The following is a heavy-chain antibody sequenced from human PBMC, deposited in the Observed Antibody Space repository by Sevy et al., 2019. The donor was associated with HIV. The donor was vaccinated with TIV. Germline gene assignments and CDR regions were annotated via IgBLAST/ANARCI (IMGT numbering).Heavy chain of an antibody. CDR1: GFSLSSNW. CDR2: IKQDGSEK. V-gene: IGHV3-7*03. D-gene: IGHD6-13*01. Sequence: GGSLRLSCAASGFSLSSNWMSWVRQAPGKGLEWLANIKQDGSEKFYVDSVKGRFTISRDNAMNSLFLDMHSLRVEDTALYFCARDSDRSSYFADWGKGTLVTVSS. J-gene: IGHJ4*02. CDR3: ARDSDRSSYFAD.